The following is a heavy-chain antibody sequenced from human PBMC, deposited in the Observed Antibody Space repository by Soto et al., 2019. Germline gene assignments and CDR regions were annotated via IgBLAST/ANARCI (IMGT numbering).Heavy chain of an antibody. D-gene: IGHD1-26*01. J-gene: IGHJ4*02. Sequence: QVQLQESGPGLVKPSGTLSLTCAVSGGSISSSNWWSWVRQAPGKGLEWIGEIYHSGSTKYNPSLKSRVTLSVDKSKNQFSLKLSFVTAADTAVYYCARHPPYSGSDDWGQGTLVAVSS. CDR3: ARHPPYSGSDD. CDR2: IYHSGST. CDR1: GGSISSSNW. V-gene: IGHV4-4*02.